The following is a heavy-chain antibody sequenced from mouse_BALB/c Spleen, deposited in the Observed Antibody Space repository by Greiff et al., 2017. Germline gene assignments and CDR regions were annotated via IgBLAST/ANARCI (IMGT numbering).Heavy chain of an antibody. V-gene: IGHV14-1*02. D-gene: IGHD1-1*01. CDR2: IDPENGNT. CDR1: GFNIKDYY. J-gene: IGHJ2*01. CDR3: ARLGPDYYGSSS. Sequence: VQLKESGAELVRPGALVKLSCKASGFNIKDYYMPWVKQRPEQGLEWIGWIDPENGNTIYDPKFQGKASITADTSSNTAYLQLSSLTSEDTAVYYCARLGPDYYGSSSWGQGTTLTVSA.